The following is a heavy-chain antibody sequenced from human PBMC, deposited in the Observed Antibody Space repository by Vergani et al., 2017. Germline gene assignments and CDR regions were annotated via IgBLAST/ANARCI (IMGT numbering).Heavy chain of an antibody. V-gene: IGHV1-8*01. J-gene: IGHJ6*03. D-gene: IGHD3-3*01. Sequence: QVQLVQSGAEVKKPGASVNVSCKASRYTYTSYDINWVRQATGQGLEWMGWMNPNSGNTGYAQKFQGRVTMTRNTSISTSYMELSSLRSEDTAVYYCGRGLNGFWRLSYYYYMDVWGKGTTVTVSS. CDR2: MNPNSGNT. CDR1: RYTYTSYD. CDR3: GRGLNGFWRLSYYYYMDV.